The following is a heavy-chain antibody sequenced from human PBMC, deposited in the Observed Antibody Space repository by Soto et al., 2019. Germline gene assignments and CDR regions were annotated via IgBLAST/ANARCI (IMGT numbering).Heavy chain of an antibody. CDR2: ISSSGSTI. J-gene: IGHJ6*02. D-gene: IGHD6-19*01. CDR1: GFTFSSYE. V-gene: IGHV3-48*03. Sequence: GGSLRLSCAASGFTFSSYEMNWVRQAPGKGLEWVSYISSSGSTIYYADSVKGRFTISRDNAKNSLYLQMNSLRAEDTAVYYCAACRWGLIAVAGTGLCYGMDVWGQGTTVTVSS. CDR3: AACRWGLIAVAGTGLCYGMDV.